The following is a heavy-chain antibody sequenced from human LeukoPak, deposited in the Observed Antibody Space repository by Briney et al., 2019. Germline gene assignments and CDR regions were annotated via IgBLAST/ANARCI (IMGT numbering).Heavy chain of an antibody. CDR3: ARDGHYYESSGYPYYYYGMGV. D-gene: IGHD3-22*01. J-gene: IGHJ6*02. Sequence: PSETLSLTCTVSGYSISSGYYWGWIRQPPGKGLAWIGSIYHSGSTYYNPSLKSRVTISVDTSKNQFSLKLSSVTAADTAVYYCARDGHYYESSGYPYYYYGMGVWGQGTTVTVSS. CDR1: GYSISSGYY. CDR2: IYHSGST. V-gene: IGHV4-38-2*02.